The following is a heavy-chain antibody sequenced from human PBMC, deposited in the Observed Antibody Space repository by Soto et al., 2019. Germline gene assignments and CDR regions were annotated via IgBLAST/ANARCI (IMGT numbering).Heavy chain of an antibody. V-gene: IGHV3-13*01. CDR2: IGTAGDT. CDR3: ARESSSSGIDY. J-gene: IGHJ4*02. CDR1: GFTFSSYD. D-gene: IGHD6-6*01. Sequence: GSLRLSCAASGFTFSSYDMHWVRQATGKGLEWVSAIGTAGDTYYPGSVKGRFTISRENAKNSLYLQMNSLRAEDTAVYYCARESSSSGIDYWGQGTLVTVSS.